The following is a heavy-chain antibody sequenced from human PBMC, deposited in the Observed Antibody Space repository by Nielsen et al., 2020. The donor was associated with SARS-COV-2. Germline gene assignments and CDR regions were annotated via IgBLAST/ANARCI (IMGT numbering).Heavy chain of an antibody. CDR3: ARGTMIVVVIGAFDI. CDR2: IYYSGST. CDR1: GGSISSGGYY. D-gene: IGHD3-22*01. J-gene: IGHJ3*02. V-gene: IGHV4-31*03. Sequence: LRLSCTVSGGSISSGGYYWSWIRQHPGKGLEWIGYIYYSGSTYYNPSLKSRVAISVDTSKNQFSLKLSSVTAADTAVYYCARGTMIVVVIGAFDIWGQGTMATVSS.